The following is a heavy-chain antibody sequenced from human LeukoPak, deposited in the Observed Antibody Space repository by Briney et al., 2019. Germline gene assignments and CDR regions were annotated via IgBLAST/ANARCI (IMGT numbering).Heavy chain of an antibody. CDR3: ARAGVWDSSDTCGYHNGAFDI. CDR1: GYTFTDYY. Sequence: GASVKVSCKASGYTFTDYYMHWVRQAPGQGLEWMGRIKPNSGGTNYGQKFQGRVTMTRDTSISIAYMELSNLRSDDTAVYYCARAGVWDSSDTCGYHNGAFDIWGQGTMVTVSS. J-gene: IGHJ3*02. D-gene: IGHD3-22*01. V-gene: IGHV1-2*06. CDR2: IKPNSGGT.